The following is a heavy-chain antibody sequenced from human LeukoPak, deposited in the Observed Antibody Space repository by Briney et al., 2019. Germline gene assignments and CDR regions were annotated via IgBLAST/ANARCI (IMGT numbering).Heavy chain of an antibody. CDR1: GFTFSSYC. CDR3: ARAGYYYDSSGYLGY. CDR2: INSDGSST. Sequence: GSLRLSCAASGFTFSSYCMHWVRQAPGKGLVWVSRINSDGSSTSYADSVKGRFTISIDNAKNTLYLQMNSLRAEDTAVYYCARAGYYYDSSGYLGYWGQGTLVTVSS. D-gene: IGHD3-22*01. V-gene: IGHV3-74*01. J-gene: IGHJ4*02.